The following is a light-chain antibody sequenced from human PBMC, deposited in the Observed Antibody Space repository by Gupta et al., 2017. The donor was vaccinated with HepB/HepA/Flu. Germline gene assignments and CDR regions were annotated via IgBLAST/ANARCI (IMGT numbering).Light chain of an antibody. CDR1: SSNIGNNY. J-gene: IGLJ3*02. CDR3: GTRHNSLRQWV. V-gene: IGLV1-51*02. CDR2: ENN. Sequence: QSVLTQPPSVSAAPGHKVTISCSGSSSNIGNNYISWYQQLPGTAPKLLIYENNKRPSGIPDRFSGSKSGTSATLDITGLQTGDEADYYCGTRHNSLRQWVFGGGTKLTVL.